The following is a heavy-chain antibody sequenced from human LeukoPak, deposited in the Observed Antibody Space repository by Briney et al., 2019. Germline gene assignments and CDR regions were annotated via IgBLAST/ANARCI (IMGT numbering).Heavy chain of an antibody. Sequence: GGSLRLSCAASGFTFSSYWMSWVRQAPGKGLEWVANIKQDGSEKYYVDSVKGRFTISRDDAKNSLYLQMDSLRAEDTAVYYCARDQYDILTGYHDYWGQGTLVTVSS. J-gene: IGHJ4*02. CDR1: GFTFSSYW. D-gene: IGHD3-9*01. CDR2: IKQDGSEK. CDR3: ARDQYDILTGYHDY. V-gene: IGHV3-7*01.